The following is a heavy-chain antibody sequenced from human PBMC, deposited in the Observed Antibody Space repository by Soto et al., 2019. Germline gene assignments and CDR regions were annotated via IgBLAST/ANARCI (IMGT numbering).Heavy chain of an antibody. D-gene: IGHD3-22*01. V-gene: IGHV5-51*01. Sequence: GESLKISCKGSGYSFTSYWIGWVRQMPGKGLEWMGIIYPGDSDTRYSPSFQGQVTISADKSISTAYLQWSSLKTEDTAVYYCSTLGHYYDSSPLDVWGQGTTVTVSS. CDR1: GYSFTSYW. CDR3: STLGHYYDSSPLDV. CDR2: IYPGDSDT. J-gene: IGHJ6*02.